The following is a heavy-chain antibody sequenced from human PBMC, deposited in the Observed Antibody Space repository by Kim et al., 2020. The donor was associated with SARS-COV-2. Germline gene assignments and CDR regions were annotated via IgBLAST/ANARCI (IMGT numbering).Heavy chain of an antibody. Sequence: SETLSLICTVSGYSISSGYYWGWIRQPPGKGLEWIGSIYHSGSTYYNPSLKSRVTISVDTSKNQFSLKLSSVTAADTAVYYCASYYGSGNTPLSWFDPWGQGTLVTVSS. D-gene: IGHD3-10*01. CDR2: IYHSGST. V-gene: IGHV4-38-2*02. CDR1: GYSISSGYY. CDR3: ASYYGSGNTPLSWFDP. J-gene: IGHJ5*02.